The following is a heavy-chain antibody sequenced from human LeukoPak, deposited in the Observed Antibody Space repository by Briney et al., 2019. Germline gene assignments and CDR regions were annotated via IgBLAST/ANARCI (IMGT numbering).Heavy chain of an antibody. J-gene: IGHJ4*02. CDR3: ARVLPNSGRYFDY. Sequence: GGSLSLPSAAPGFPFRSYWMTGDPQPQGRGWVWVSRIFSDASSTNYADSVKGRFTISRDNAKNTLYLQMNSLRADDTAVYYCARVLPNSGRYFDYWGQGTLVTVSS. CDR2: IFSDASST. CDR1: GFPFRSYW. D-gene: IGHD6-19*01. V-gene: IGHV3-74*01.